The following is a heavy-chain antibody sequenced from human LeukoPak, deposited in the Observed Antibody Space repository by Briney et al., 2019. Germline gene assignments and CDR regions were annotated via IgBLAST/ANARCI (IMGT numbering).Heavy chain of an antibody. Sequence: SETLSLTCAVNGWSFNDYYWNWIRQPPGKGLEWIGEINARGDTNFNPSLKSRVTISVDTSKSQFSLRLTSMIAADTAVYYCARGQVPAARGYNWFDPWGQGTLVT. D-gene: IGHD2-2*01. CDR1: GWSFNDYY. CDR2: INARGDT. J-gene: IGHJ5*02. V-gene: IGHV4-34*01. CDR3: ARGQVPAARGYNWFDP.